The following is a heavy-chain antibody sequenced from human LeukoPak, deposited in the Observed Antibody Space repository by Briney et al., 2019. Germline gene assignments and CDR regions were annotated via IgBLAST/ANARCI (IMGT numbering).Heavy chain of an antibody. CDR3: AREIGSRITMIVVVPDAFDI. J-gene: IGHJ3*02. V-gene: IGHV3-30*04. Sequence: GGSLRLSCAASGFTFSSYAMHWVRQAPGKGLEWVAVISYDGSNKYYADSVKGRFTISRDNAKNSLYLQMNSLRAEDTAVYYCAREIGSRITMIVVVPDAFDIWGQGTMVTVSS. D-gene: IGHD3-22*01. CDR2: ISYDGSNK. CDR1: GFTFSSYA.